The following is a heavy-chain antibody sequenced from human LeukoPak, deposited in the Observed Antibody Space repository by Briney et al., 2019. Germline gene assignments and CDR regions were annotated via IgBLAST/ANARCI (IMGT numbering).Heavy chain of an antibody. CDR3: ARADSAPEYNWNDGFYYMDV. J-gene: IGHJ6*03. CDR2: TYYRSKWYS. D-gene: IGHD1-1*01. Sequence: SQTLSLTCAISGDSVSSNSAAWNWIRQSPSRGLEWLGRTYYRSKWYSDYAVSVKSRITINPDTSKNQFSLQLNSVTPEDTAVYYCARADSAPEYNWNDGFYYMDVWGKGTTVTVSS. CDR1: GDSVSSNSAA. V-gene: IGHV6-1*01.